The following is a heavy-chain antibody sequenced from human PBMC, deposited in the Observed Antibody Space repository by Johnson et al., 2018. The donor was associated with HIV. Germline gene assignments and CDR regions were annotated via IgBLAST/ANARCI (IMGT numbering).Heavy chain of an antibody. J-gene: IGHJ3*02. CDR2: ITSSGGTV. V-gene: IGHV3-11*04. CDR3: ARAPEVRGIDAFDI. CDR1: GFTFSDYY. Sequence: QVQLVESGGGVVQPGGSLRLSCAASGFTFSDYYMSWIRQAPGKGLEWVSYITSSGGTVYYADSVKGRFTISRDNAKNSLYLQMNILTAEDTAVYYCARAPEVRGIDAFDIWGQGTMVTVS. D-gene: IGHD3-10*01.